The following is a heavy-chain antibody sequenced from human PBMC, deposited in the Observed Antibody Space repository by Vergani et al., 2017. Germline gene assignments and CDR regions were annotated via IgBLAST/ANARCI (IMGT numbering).Heavy chain of an antibody. V-gene: IGHV4-39*01. Sequence: QVQLQQWGAGLLKPSETLSLTCTVSGGSISSSSYYWGWIRQPPGKGLEWIGSIYYSGSTYDNPSLKSRVTISVDTSKNQFSLKLSSVTAADTAVYYCARHTAYYYDSSGYYYVDYWGQGTLVTVSS. CDR3: ARHTAYYYDSSGYYYVDY. CDR1: GGSISSSSYY. D-gene: IGHD3-22*01. J-gene: IGHJ4*02. CDR2: IYYSGST.